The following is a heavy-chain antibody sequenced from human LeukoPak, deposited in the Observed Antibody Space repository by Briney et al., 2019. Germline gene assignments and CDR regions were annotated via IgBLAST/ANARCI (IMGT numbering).Heavy chain of an antibody. Sequence: SGGSLKLSCVVSGLNFDEYAMHWVRQPPGKGLEWVSLISADGGSAFSADFVKGRFSISRDNSKNFLFLQMNSLRIEDTAMYYCATESGKFDYWGQETLVAVSS. J-gene: IGHJ4*02. CDR3: ATESGKFDY. V-gene: IGHV3-43*02. CDR1: GLNFDEYA. CDR2: ISADGGSA.